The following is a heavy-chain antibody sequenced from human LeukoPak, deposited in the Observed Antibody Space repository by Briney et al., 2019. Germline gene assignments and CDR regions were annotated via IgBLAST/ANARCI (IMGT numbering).Heavy chain of an antibody. CDR1: GYTFTDYY. J-gene: IGHJ5*02. Sequence: ASGKVSCKASGYTFTDYYIHWVRQAPGQGLEWMGWTDPKSGDTNSAQKFQGRVTMTRDTSISTAYMELSRLTSDDTAEYYCTRDYYASGSYFYNWFDPWGQGTLVTVSS. V-gene: IGHV1-2*02. CDR2: TDPKSGDT. CDR3: TRDYYASGSYFYNWFDP. D-gene: IGHD3-10*01.